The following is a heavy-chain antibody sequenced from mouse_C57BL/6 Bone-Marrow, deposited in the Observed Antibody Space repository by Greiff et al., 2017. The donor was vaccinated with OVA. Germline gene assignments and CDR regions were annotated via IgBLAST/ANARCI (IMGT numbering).Heavy chain of an antibody. J-gene: IGHJ4*01. CDR2: IYPRSGNT. Sequence: VQLVESGAELARPGASVKLSCKASGYTFTSYGISWVKQRTGQGLEWIGEIYPRSGNTYYNEKFKGKATLTADKSSSTAYMELRSLTSEDSAVYFCAREGIFITTVVAPMDYWGQGTSVTVSS. D-gene: IGHD1-1*01. CDR3: AREGIFITTVVAPMDY. CDR1: GYTFTSYG. V-gene: IGHV1-81*01.